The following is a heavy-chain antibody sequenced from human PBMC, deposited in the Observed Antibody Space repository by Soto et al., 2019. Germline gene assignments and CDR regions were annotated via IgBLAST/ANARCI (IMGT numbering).Heavy chain of an antibody. CDR3: ARVRWGTVFDY. CDR1: GFTFSDHY. CDR2: TRNKANSYTT. D-gene: IGHD3-16*01. J-gene: IGHJ4*02. Sequence: EVQLVESGGGLVQPGGSLRLSCAASGFTFSDHYMDWVRQAPGKGQEWVGRTRNKANSYTTEYTASVKGRFTISRDDSKNSLYLQMNSLKTEDTAVYYCARVRWGTVFDYWGQGTLVTVSS. V-gene: IGHV3-72*01.